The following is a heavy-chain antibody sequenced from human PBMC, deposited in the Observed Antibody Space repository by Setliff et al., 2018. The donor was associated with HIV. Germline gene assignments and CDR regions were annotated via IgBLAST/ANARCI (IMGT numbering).Heavy chain of an antibody. D-gene: IGHD3-10*01. CDR1: GYSISSDYY. CDR3: ASIWFGESKPLDS. J-gene: IGHJ4*02. Sequence: ETLSLTCTVSGYSISSDYYWGWIRQSPGKGLEWIGNIYHSVNTYYNPSLKSRVTISADATKNQFSLKLTSVTAADTAVYYCASIWFGESKPLDSWGQGMLVTVS. V-gene: IGHV4-38-2*02. CDR2: IYHSVNT.